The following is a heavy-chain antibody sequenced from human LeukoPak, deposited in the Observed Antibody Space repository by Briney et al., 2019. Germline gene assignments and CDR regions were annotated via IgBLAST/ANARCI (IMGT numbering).Heavy chain of an antibody. CDR3: ARESIVVVPTTMDDASDI. V-gene: IGHV3-33*08. J-gene: IGHJ3*02. Sequence: GGSLRLSCAASGFTVSNNYLSWVRQAPGKGLEWVAFIRYDGSNKYYADSVKGRCTTSRDNAKNALYLQMHSLRVEDTAVYYCARESIVVVPTTMDDASDIWGQGTMVTVSS. CDR1: GFTVSNNY. CDR2: IRYDGSNK. D-gene: IGHD2-2*01.